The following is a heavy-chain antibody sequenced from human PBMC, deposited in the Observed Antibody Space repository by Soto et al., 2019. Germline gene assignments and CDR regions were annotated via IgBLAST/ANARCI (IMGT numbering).Heavy chain of an antibody. Sequence: GASVKVSCKASGGTFSSYAISWVRQAPGQGREWMGGIIPIFGTANYAQKFQGRVTITADESTSTAYMELSSLRSEDTAVYYCARGDSNSFGVVSMDVWGQGTTVTVSS. J-gene: IGHJ6*02. CDR2: IIPIFGTA. CDR3: ARGDSNSFGVVSMDV. CDR1: GGTFSSYA. V-gene: IGHV1-69*13. D-gene: IGHD3-3*01.